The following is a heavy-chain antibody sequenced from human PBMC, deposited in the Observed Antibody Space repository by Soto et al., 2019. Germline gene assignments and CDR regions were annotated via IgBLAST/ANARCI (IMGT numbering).Heavy chain of an antibody. V-gene: IGHV4-59*02. CDR3: ARVQLVHKVIDY. J-gene: IGHJ4*01. D-gene: IGHD1-1*01. Sequence: SETLSLTCTVSADSVSTYYWRWIRQSPGKGLQCIGYIFYNGGPAYNPSLKSRVTMSLDMSKKQFSLELTAGTAADTAAYYSARVQLVHKVIDYGGDGTLATVS. CDR2: IFYNGGP. CDR1: ADSVSTYY.